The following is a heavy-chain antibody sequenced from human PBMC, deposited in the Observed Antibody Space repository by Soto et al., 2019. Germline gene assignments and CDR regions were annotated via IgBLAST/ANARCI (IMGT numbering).Heavy chain of an antibody. D-gene: IGHD6-13*01. J-gene: IGHJ4*02. CDR3: ARAGSTWRYFFDY. Sequence: SETLSLTCTVSGGSIGCYYWTWIRQPPGKGLEWVGYVYYSGTTYYNPSLQSRVTISVDTSKNQFSLKVKSVTAADTAIYYCARAGSTWRYFFDYWGQGSLVTVSS. V-gene: IGHV4-59*01. CDR2: VYYSGTT. CDR1: GGSIGCYY.